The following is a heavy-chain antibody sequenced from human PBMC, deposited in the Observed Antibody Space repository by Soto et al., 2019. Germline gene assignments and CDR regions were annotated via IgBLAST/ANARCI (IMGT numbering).Heavy chain of an antibody. CDR2: IYHSGST. V-gene: IGHV4-30-2*01. D-gene: IGHD3-22*01. Sequence: QLQLQESGSGLVKPSQTLSLTCAVSGGSISSGGYSWSWIRQPPGKGLEWIGYIYHSGSTYYNPSLKRRVTISVDRSKNQFSLKLSSVTAADTAVYYCASSHYYDSSGYYYFDYWGQGTLVTVSS. J-gene: IGHJ4*02. CDR3: ASSHYYDSSGYYYFDY. CDR1: GGSISSGGYS.